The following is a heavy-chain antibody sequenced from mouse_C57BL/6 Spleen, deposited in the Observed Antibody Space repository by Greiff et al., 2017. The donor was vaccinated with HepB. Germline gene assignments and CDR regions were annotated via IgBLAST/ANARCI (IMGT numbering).Heavy chain of an antibody. CDR3: ARQTYYGSYGYFDY. Sequence: EVKVVESGGDLVKPGGSLKLSCAASGFTFSSYGMSWVRQTPDKRLEWVATISSGGSYTYYPDSVKGRFTISRDNAKNTLYLQRSSRKSEDTAMYYCARQTYYGSYGYFDYWGQGTTLTVSS. CDR2: ISSGGSYT. D-gene: IGHD2-10*01. J-gene: IGHJ2*01. CDR1: GFTFSSYG. V-gene: IGHV5-6*01.